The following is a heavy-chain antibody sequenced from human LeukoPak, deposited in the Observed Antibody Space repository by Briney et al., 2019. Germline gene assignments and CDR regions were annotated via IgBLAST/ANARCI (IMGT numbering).Heavy chain of an antibody. CDR2: ISSNAYGGAT. Sequence: GGSLRLSCAASGFTFSSYGMNWVRQAPGKGLEWVGRISSNAYGGATESAAPVTGRFTISRDDSENTLYLQMNSLKIEDTAVYYCTLGSNRDDSSDFDCWGQGTLVTVSS. CDR1: GFTFSSYG. D-gene: IGHD3-22*01. CDR3: TLGSNRDDSSDFDC. V-gene: IGHV3-15*07. J-gene: IGHJ4*02.